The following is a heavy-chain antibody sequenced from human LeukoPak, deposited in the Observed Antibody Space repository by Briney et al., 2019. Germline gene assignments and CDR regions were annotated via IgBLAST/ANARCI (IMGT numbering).Heavy chain of an antibody. D-gene: IGHD2-2*01. J-gene: IGHJ4*02. CDR1: GYAFPGYY. CDR2: INPNSGGT. V-gene: IGHV1-2*02. CDR3: ARDRAYPNEFDY. Sequence: ASVKVSCKASGYAFPGYYMHWVRQAPGQGLEWMGWINPNSGGTNYAQKFQGRVTMTRDTSLNTAYMELSMVRSDDTAVYYCARDRAYPNEFDYWGQGTLVTVSS.